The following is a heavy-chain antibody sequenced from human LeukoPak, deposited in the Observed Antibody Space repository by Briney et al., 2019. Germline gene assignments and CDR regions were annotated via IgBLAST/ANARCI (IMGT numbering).Heavy chain of an antibody. CDR1: GFTFSSYS. CDR3: ARGTYYYDSSGYYYPPFDY. D-gene: IGHD3-22*01. Sequence: PGGSLRLSCAASGFTFSSYSMNWVRQAPGKRLEWVSSISSSSSYIYYADSVKGRFTISRDNAKNSLYLQMNSLRAEDTAVYYCARGTYYYDSSGYYYPPFDYWGQGTLVTVSS. V-gene: IGHV3-21*01. CDR2: ISSSSSYI. J-gene: IGHJ4*02.